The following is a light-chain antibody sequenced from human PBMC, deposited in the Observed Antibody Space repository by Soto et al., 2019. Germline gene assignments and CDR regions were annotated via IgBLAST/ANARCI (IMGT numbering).Light chain of an antibody. CDR2: GAS. CDR1: QSINTY. V-gene: IGKV1-39*01. CDR3: QEYHTSAIA. J-gene: IGKJ5*01. Sequence: DIQMTQSPSSLSASVGDRVTITCQTSQSINTYLNWYQQKPGKAPKLLIYGASSLQSGVPLRFSGSGSGTDVPLTIRSREPDDFATYYCQEYHTSAIAFGQGTRVEI.